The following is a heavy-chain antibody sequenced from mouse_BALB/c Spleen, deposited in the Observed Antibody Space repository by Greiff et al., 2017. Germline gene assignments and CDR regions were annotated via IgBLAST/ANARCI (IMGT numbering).Heavy chain of an antibody. CDR1: GYTFTSYW. V-gene: IGHV1-7*01. J-gene: IGHJ1*01. D-gene: IGHD1-1*01. Sequence: VQLQQSGAELAKPGASVKMSCKASGYTFTSYWMHWVKQRPGQGLEWIGYINPSTGYTEYNQKFKDKATLTADKSSSTAYMQLSSLTSEDSAVYYCESGSSYWYFDVWGAGTTVTVSS. CDR3: ESGSSYWYFDV. CDR2: INPSTGYT.